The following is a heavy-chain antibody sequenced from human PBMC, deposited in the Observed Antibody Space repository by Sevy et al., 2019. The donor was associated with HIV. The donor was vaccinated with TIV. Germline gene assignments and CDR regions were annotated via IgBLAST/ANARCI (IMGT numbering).Heavy chain of an antibody. CDR3: ARGVGYDFWSGYYENDYYYYGMDV. J-gene: IGHJ6*02. CDR2: IYYSGST. V-gene: IGHV4-59*01. Sequence: SETLSLTCTVSGGSISSYYWSWIRQPPGKGLEWIGYIYYSGSTNYNPSLKSRVTISVETSKNQFSLKLRSVTAADTAVYYCARGVGYDFWSGYYENDYYYYGMDVWGQGTTVTVSS. D-gene: IGHD3-3*01. CDR1: GGSISSYY.